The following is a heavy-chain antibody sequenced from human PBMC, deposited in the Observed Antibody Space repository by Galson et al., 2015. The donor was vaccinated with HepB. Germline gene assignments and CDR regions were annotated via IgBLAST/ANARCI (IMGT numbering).Heavy chain of an antibody. V-gene: IGHV3-21*01. CDR1: GFTFSGYS. CDR3: ARLLGYCSSTSCYGALDV. J-gene: IGHJ6*02. CDR2: ISSSSS. Sequence: SLRLSCAASGFTFSGYSMNWVRQAPGKGLEWVSSISSSSSYYADSMKGRFTISRDNAKNSLYLQLSSLRAGDTAVYYCARLLGYCSSTSCYGALDVWGQGTTVTVSS. D-gene: IGHD2-2*01.